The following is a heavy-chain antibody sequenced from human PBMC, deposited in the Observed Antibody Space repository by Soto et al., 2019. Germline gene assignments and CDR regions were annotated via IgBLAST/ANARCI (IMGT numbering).Heavy chain of an antibody. CDR1: GGTFSSYT. D-gene: IGHD3-10*01. Sequence: QVQLVQSGAEVKKPGSSVKVSCKASGGTFSSYTISWARQAPGQGLEWMGRIIPILGIANNAQKFQGRVTITADKSTSTAYMELSSLRSEDTAVYYCARDSGLRWCFDLWGRGTLVTVSS. CDR3: ARDSGLRWCFDL. V-gene: IGHV1-69*08. J-gene: IGHJ2*01. CDR2: IIPILGIA.